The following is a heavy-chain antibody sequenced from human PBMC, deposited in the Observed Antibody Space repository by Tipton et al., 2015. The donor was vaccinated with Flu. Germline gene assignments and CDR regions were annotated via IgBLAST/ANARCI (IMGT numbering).Heavy chain of an antibody. CDR3: ARLTYYYGSGTSDY. Sequence: TPSPTCVVSGYSINSGYFWGWIRQPPGKGLEWLGSMSHSGRTYYNPSLKSRVTISADTWKTQFSLKLCSVTAADTAVYYCARLTYYYGSGTSDYWGQGTLVTVSS. CDR2: MSHSGRT. D-gene: IGHD3-10*01. CDR1: GYSINSGYF. J-gene: IGHJ4*02. V-gene: IGHV4-38-2*01.